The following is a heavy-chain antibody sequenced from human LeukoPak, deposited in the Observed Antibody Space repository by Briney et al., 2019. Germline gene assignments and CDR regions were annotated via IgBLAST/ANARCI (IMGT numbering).Heavy chain of an antibody. CDR2: VYYSEST. V-gene: IGHV4-59*08. D-gene: IGHD6-19*01. Sequence: SETLSLTCTVSGGSISSYYWSWIRQPPGKGLEWIGYVYYSESTNYNPSLKSRVTISIDTSKNQFSLKLSSVTAADTAVYYCARRRYSSGQIDCWGQGTLVTVSS. CDR1: GGSISSYY. J-gene: IGHJ4*02. CDR3: ARRRYSSGQIDC.